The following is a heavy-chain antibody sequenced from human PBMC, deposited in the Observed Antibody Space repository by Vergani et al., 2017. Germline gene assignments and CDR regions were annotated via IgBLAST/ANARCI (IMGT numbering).Heavy chain of an antibody. J-gene: IGHJ2*01. V-gene: IGHV3-23*01. CDR1: GFTFSSFA. D-gene: IGHD3-3*01. Sequence: EVQLLESGGGLVQPGGSLRLSCEASGFTFSSFAMSWVRQAPGKGLEWGSAISGSGGSTYYADAVKGRFTISRENSKNTLYMQMNSLRAEDTAVYYCARKTISGFDLWGRGTLVTVSS. CDR3: ARKTISGFDL. CDR2: ISGSGGST.